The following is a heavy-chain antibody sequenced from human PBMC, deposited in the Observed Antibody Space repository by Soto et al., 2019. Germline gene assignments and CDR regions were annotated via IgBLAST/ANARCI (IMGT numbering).Heavy chain of an antibody. CDR2: ISYDGSNK. V-gene: IGHV3-30-3*01. CDR1: GFTFSSYA. D-gene: IGHD2-8*01. CDR3: AIARCTNGVCFDYYYGMDV. J-gene: IGHJ6*02. Sequence: QVQLVESGGGVVQPGRSLRLSCAASGFTFSSYAMHWVRQAPGKGLEWVAGISYDGSNKYYADSVKGRFTISRDNSKNTLYLPMNSLRDEDTAVYYCAIARCTNGVCFDYYYGMDVWGQGTTVTVSS.